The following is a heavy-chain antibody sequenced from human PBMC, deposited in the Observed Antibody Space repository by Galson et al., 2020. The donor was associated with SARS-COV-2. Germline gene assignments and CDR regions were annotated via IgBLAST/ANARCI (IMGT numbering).Heavy chain of an antibody. CDR3: ARGRYYGSGDLNDYYYYGMDV. V-gene: IGHV1-69*06. Sequence: SVKVSCKASGGTFSSYAISWVRQAPGQGLEWMGVIIPIFGTANYAQKFQGRVTITADKSTSTAYMELSSLRSEDTAVYYCARGRYYGSGDLNDYYYYGMDVWGQGTTVTVSS. CDR1: GGTFSSYA. J-gene: IGHJ6*02. CDR2: IIPIFGTA. D-gene: IGHD3-10*01.